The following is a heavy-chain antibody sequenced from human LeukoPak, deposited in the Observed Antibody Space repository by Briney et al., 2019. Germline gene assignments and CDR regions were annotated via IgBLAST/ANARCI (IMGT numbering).Heavy chain of an antibody. CDR3: AKDSMVYIVATIFDY. J-gene: IGHJ4*02. V-gene: IGHV3-30*18. D-gene: IGHD5-12*01. CDR2: ISYDGSNK. CDR1: GFTFSSYG. Sequence: PGGSLRLSCAASGFTFSSYGMHWVRQAPGKGLEWVAVISYDGSNKYYADSVKGRFTISRDNSKNTLYLQMNSLRAEDTAVYYCAKDSMVYIVATIFDYWGQGTLVTVSS.